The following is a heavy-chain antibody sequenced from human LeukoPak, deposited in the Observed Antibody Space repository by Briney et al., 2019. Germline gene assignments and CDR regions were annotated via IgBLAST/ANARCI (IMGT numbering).Heavy chain of an antibody. CDR3: ARGHYYGSGSRIHYYYYGMDV. Sequence: PSETLSLTCAVYGGSFSGYYWSWIRQPPGKGLEWIGEINHSGSTNYNPSLKSRVTISVDTSKNQFSLKLSSVTAADTAVYYCARGHYYGSGSRIHYYYYGMDVWGQGTTVTVSS. CDR1: GGSFSGYY. V-gene: IGHV4-34*01. J-gene: IGHJ6*02. CDR2: INHSGST. D-gene: IGHD3-10*01.